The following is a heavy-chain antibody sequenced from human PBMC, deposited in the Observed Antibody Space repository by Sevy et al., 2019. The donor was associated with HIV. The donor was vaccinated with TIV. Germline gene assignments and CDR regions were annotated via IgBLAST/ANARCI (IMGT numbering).Heavy chain of an antibody. J-gene: IGHJ4*02. CDR3: AGENAWGRGYS. CDR2: TNYNGHL. D-gene: IGHD1-26*01. V-gene: IGHV4-59*08. CDR1: GGSITVLY. Sequence: SETLSLTCTVSGGSITVLYGNWFRRPPGKGLEGIANTNYNGHLNYNPSLKSRVTLSLDTSKNQFSLRLSSVTAADTAMYYCAGENAWGRGYSWGQGTLVTVSS.